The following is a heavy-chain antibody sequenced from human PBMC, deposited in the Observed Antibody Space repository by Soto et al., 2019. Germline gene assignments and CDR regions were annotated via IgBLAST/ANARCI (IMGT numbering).Heavy chain of an antibody. J-gene: IGHJ2*01. CDR1: GFTFSSYS. CDR2: ISSSSSYI. V-gene: IGHV3-21*01. D-gene: IGHD5-12*01. Sequence: EVQLVESGGGLVKPGGSLRLSCAASGFTFSSYSMNWVRQAPGKGLEWVSSISSSSSYIYYADSVKGRFSISRDNAKNSLYLQMNSLRAEDTAVYYCARDPGDIVATPDWYFDLWGRGTLVTVSS. CDR3: ARDPGDIVATPDWYFDL.